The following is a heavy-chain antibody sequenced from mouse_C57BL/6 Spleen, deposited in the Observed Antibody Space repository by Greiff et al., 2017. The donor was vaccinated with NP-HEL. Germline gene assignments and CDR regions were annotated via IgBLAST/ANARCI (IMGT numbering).Heavy chain of an antibody. J-gene: IGHJ3*01. V-gene: IGHV5-6*01. CDR2: ISSGGSYT. Sequence: EVKLMESGGDLVKPGGSLKLSCAASGFTFSSYGMSWVRQTPDKRLEWVATISSGGSYTYYPDSVKGRFTISRDNAKNTLYLQMSSLKSEDTAMYYCASIYDYDGFAYWGQGTLVTVSA. D-gene: IGHD2-4*01. CDR3: ASIYDYDGFAY. CDR1: GFTFSSYG.